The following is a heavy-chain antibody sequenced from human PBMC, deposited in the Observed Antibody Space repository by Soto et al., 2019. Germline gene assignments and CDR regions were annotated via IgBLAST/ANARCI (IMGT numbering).Heavy chain of an antibody. V-gene: IGHV1-69*13. CDR1: GGTFSSYA. CDR2: IIPIFGTA. D-gene: IGHD5-18*01. Sequence: SVKVSCKASGGTFSSYAISWVRQAPGQGLEWMGGIIPIFGTANYAQKLQGRVTITADESTSTANMEMSSLRSEDTAVYYCARSQRFVDTAMVSWYYYYYGMDVWGQGTTVTVSS. J-gene: IGHJ6*02. CDR3: ARSQRFVDTAMVSWYYYYYGMDV.